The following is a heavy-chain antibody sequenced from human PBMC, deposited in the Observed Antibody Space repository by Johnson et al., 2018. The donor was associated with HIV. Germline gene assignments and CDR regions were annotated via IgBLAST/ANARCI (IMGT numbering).Heavy chain of an antibody. CDR2: ISSSGSTI. CDR3: ARDVGLLAYCGGDCADAFDI. D-gene: IGHD2-21*01. J-gene: IGHJ3*02. CDR1: GFTFSDYY. V-gene: IGHV3-11*04. Sequence: QVQLVESGGGLVKPGGSLRLSCAASGFTFSDYYMSWIRQAPGKGLEWVSYISSSGSTIYYADSVKGLFTISRDNAKNSLYLQMKSLRAEDTAVYYCARDVGLLAYCGGDCADAFDIWGQGTMVTVSS.